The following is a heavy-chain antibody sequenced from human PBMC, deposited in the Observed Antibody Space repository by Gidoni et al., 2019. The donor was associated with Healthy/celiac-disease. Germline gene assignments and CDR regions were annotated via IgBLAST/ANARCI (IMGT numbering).Heavy chain of an antibody. J-gene: IGHJ4*02. CDR2: IKQDGSEK. V-gene: IGHV3-7*01. CDR1: GFTFSRDC. CDR3: SRTYSQYDSSWYYPTHHLDY. Sequence: EVQLVESGGGLVQPGGSLRLSCAASGFTFSRDCLTWVPQAPGKGREGVANIKQDGSEKYYVDPVKGRITNPRDNAKNSLYLQMNSLRAEETGVYYLSRTYSQYDSSWYYPTHHLDYWGQGTLVTVSS. D-gene: IGHD3-22*01.